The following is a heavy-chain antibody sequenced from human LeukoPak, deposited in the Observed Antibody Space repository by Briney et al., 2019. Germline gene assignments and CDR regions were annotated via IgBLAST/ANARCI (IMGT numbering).Heavy chain of an antibody. J-gene: IGHJ4*02. Sequence: SETLSLTCTASGGSISSYYWSWIRQPPGKGLEWIGYIYYSGSTNYNPSLKSRLTISADTSKNQFSLKLSSVTAADTAVYFCARHEGYSYAFAYWGQGTLVTVSS. D-gene: IGHD5-18*01. V-gene: IGHV4-59*08. CDR2: IYYSGST. CDR3: ARHEGYSYAFAY. CDR1: GGSISSYY.